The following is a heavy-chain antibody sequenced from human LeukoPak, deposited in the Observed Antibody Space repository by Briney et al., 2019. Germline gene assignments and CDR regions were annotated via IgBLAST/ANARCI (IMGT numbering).Heavy chain of an antibody. CDR1: GYTFTSYD. CDR3: AREGDTAMADAFDY. CDR2: IIPIFGTA. D-gene: IGHD5-18*01. V-gene: IGHV1-69*05. J-gene: IGHJ4*02. Sequence: SVKVSCKASGYTFTSYDINWVRQATGQGLEWMGGIIPIFGTANYAQKFQGRVTITTDESTSTAYMELSSLRSEDTAVYYCAREGDTAMADAFDYWGQGTLVTVSS.